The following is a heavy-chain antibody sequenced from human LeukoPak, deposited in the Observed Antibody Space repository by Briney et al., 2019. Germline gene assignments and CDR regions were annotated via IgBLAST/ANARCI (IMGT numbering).Heavy chain of an antibody. CDR2: ISYDGSNK. CDR1: GFTFSSYG. CDR3: ATERVGQWLVLGPLDMDV. D-gene: IGHD6-19*01. V-gene: IGHV3-30*03. J-gene: IGHJ6*02. Sequence: GRSLRLSCAASGFTFSSYGMHWVRQAPGKGLEWVAVISYDGSNKYYADSVKGRFTISRDNSKNTLYLQMNSLRAEDTAVYYCATERVGQWLVLGPLDMDVWGQGTTVTVSS.